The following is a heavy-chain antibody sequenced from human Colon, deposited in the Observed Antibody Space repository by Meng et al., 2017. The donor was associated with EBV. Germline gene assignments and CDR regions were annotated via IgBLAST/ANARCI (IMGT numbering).Heavy chain of an antibody. V-gene: IGHV4-39*07. Sequence: QLQQQASGPGLVKPSEPLSLTFTISGGSITSTSSYWGWVRQPPGKGLEWIGSIYYRGSTNYNPSLKSRISMSVDMSKNQFSLKVNSVTAADTAIYYCVISSHNWGQGTLVTVSS. D-gene: IGHD3-3*02. CDR2: IYYRGST. J-gene: IGHJ4*02. CDR3: VISSHN. CDR1: GGSITSTSSY.